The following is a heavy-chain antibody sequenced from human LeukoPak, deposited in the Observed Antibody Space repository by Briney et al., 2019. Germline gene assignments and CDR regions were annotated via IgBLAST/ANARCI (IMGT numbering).Heavy chain of an antibody. V-gene: IGHV4-4*02. CDR2: IYHSGST. CDR3: ARNPERIGAVADT. J-gene: IGHJ5*02. D-gene: IGHD6-19*01. Sequence: PGGSLRLSCAASGFTFSSYAMSWVRQPPGKGLEWIGEIYHSGSTNYNPSLKSRVTISVDKSKNQFSLKLSSVTAADTAVYYCARNPERIGAVADTWGQGTLVTVSS. CDR1: GFTFSSYAM.